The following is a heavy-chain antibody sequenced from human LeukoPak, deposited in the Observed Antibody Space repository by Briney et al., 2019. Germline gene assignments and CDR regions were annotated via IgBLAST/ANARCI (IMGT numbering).Heavy chain of an antibody. J-gene: IGHJ4*02. V-gene: IGHV4-39*01. Sequence: SETLSLACTVSGGSISSSSYYWGWIRRPPGKGLEWIGSIYYSGSTYYNPSLKSRVTISVDTSKNQFSLKLSSVTAADTAVYYCARHRPATPFDYWGQGTLVTVSS. CDR1: GGSISSSSYY. CDR3: ARHRPATPFDY. CDR2: IYYSGST.